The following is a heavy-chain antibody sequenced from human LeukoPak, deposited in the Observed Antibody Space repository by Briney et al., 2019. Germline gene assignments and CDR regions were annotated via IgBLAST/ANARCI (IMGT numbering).Heavy chain of an antibody. CDR1: GFTFSSYW. Sequence: PGGSLRLSCAASGFTFSSYWMSWVRQAPGKGLEWVANIKQDGSEKYYVDSVKGRFTISRDNAKNTLYLQMNSLRAEDTAVYYCAGRRRNGYNYSDYWGQGTLVTVSS. CDR2: IKQDGSEK. V-gene: IGHV3-7*02. J-gene: IGHJ4*02. D-gene: IGHD5-24*01. CDR3: AGRRRNGYNYSDY.